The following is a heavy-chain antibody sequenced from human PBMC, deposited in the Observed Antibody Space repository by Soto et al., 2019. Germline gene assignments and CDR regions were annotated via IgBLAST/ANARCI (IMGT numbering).Heavy chain of an antibody. CDR3: ARAGYYGSGILL. Sequence: EVQLVESGGGLVQPGGSLRLSCAASGFTFNSYSMNWVRQAPGKGLEWVSYISSSSSTIYYADSVKGRFTISRDNAKNSLYLQMNSLRDEDTAVYYCARAGYYGSGILLWGQGTLVTVYS. CDR1: GFTFNSYS. J-gene: IGHJ4*02. V-gene: IGHV3-48*02. CDR2: ISSSSSTI. D-gene: IGHD3-10*01.